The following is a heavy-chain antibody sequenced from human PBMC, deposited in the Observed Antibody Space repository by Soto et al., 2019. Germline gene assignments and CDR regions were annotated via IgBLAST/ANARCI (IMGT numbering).Heavy chain of an antibody. Sequence: ASVKVSCKASGGTFSSYAISWVRQAPGQGLEWMGGIIPIFGTANYAQKFQGRVTITADESTSTAYMELSSLRSEDTAVYYCARDTEAGSGWPGYFDYWGQGTLVTVSS. CDR2: IIPIFGTA. CDR3: ARDTEAGSGWPGYFDY. D-gene: IGHD6-19*01. J-gene: IGHJ4*02. CDR1: GGTFSSYA. V-gene: IGHV1-69*13.